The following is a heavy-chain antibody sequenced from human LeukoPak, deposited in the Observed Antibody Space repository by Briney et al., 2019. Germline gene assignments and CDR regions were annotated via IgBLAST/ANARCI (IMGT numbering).Heavy chain of an antibody. Sequence: SETLSLTCTVSGVSISSHYWSWLRQPPGKALKWIGYFYYSGSTNYNPSLRSRVTISVDTSENQFSLKLSSVTAADTAVYYCARGRYYDSSGYYRFDYFDYWGQGTLVTVSS. CDR3: ARGRYYDSSGYYRFDYFDY. D-gene: IGHD3-22*01. V-gene: IGHV4-59*11. CDR2: FYYSGST. J-gene: IGHJ4*02. CDR1: GVSISSHY.